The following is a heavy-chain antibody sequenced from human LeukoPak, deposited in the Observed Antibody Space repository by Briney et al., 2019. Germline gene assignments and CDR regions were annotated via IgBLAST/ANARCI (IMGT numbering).Heavy chain of an antibody. Sequence: GGSLRLSCAASGFTVSGNYMSWVRQAPGKGLECVSVIYSGGDTYYADSVKGRFTISRDKSKNTLYLQMNSLRAEDTAVYYCARARGSGYAFDIWGQGTMVTVSS. J-gene: IGHJ3*02. CDR1: GFTVSGNY. CDR2: IYSGGDT. V-gene: IGHV3-53*01. CDR3: ARARGSGYAFDI. D-gene: IGHD3-22*01.